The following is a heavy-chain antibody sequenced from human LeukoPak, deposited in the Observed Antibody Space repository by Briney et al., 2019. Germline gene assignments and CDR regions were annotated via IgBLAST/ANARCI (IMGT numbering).Heavy chain of an antibody. V-gene: IGHV1-18*01. J-gene: IGHJ4*02. CDR3: ARDTVGTDY. Sequence: ASAEVSCKASGDTFTTYGISWVRQAPGQALEWMGWINTYNGNTNYAQKLQGRVTMTTDTSTSTAYMDLRSLRSDDTAVYYCARDTVGTDYWGQGTLVTVSS. D-gene: IGHD4-23*01. CDR2: INTYNGNT. CDR1: GDTFTTYG.